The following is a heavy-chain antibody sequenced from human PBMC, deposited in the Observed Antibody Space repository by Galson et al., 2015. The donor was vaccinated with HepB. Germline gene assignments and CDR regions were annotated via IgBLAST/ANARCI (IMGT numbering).Heavy chain of an antibody. CDR1: GYTFTTYN. D-gene: IGHD3-3*01. V-gene: IGHV1-46*01. CDR3: AREKFFTYYFDY. J-gene: IGHJ4*02. Sequence: QSGAEVKKPGESLTISCKATGYTFTTYNIQWVRQAPGQGLEWMGRISPSDGAVHYAQEFQGRVTMTRDTSTSTVYMDLSSLASEDTAVYYCAREKFFTYYFDYWGQGTLVTVSS. CDR2: ISPSDGAV.